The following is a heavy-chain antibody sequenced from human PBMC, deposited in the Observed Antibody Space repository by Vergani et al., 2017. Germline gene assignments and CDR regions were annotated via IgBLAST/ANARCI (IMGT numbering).Heavy chain of an antibody. Sequence: EVQLVESGGGLVKPGGSLRLSCAASGFTFSSYSMNWVRQAPGKGLEWVSSISSSSSYIYYADSVKGRFTISRDNAKNSLYLQMNSLRAEDTAVYDCAGAGHAYYCDSSAYPTGAFDIWAHGTIVIFST. CDR2: ISSSSSYI. D-gene: IGHD3-22*01. J-gene: IGHJ3*02. CDR3: AGAGHAYYCDSSAYPTGAFDI. V-gene: IGHV3-21*01. CDR1: GFTFSSYS.